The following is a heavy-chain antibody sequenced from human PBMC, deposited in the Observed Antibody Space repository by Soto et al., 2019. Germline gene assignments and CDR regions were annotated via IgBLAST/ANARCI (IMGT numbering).Heavy chain of an antibody. D-gene: IGHD3-10*01. CDR1: GGSISSGGYY. V-gene: IGHV4-31*03. CDR3: ARAGYGSGSSWFDP. Sequence: PSETLSLTCTVSGGSISSGGYYWSWIRQHPGKGLEWIGYIYYSGSTYYNPSLKSRVTISVDTSKNQFSLKLSSVTAADTAVYYCARAGYGSGSSWFDPWGQGTLVTVSS. J-gene: IGHJ5*02. CDR2: IYYSGST.